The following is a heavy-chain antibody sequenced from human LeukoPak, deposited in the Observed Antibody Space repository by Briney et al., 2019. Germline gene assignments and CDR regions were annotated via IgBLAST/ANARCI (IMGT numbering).Heavy chain of an antibody. V-gene: IGHV4-61*02. Sequence: SETLSLTCTVSGGSISSGSYYWSWIRQPAGKGLEWLGRIYTSGSTNYNPSLKSRVTISVDTSKNQFSLKLSSVTAADTAVYYCARGYCSSTSCYWDNWFDPWGQGTLVTVSS. CDR1: GGSISSGSYY. CDR3: ARGYCSSTSCYWDNWFDP. D-gene: IGHD2-2*01. J-gene: IGHJ5*02. CDR2: IYTSGST.